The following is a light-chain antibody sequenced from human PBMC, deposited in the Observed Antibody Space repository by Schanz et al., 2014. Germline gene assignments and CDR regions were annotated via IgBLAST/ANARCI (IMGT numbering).Light chain of an antibody. Sequence: QSALTQPASVSGSPGQSITISCTGTSSDVGSSNFVSWYQQHPGIAPKLMIYEVSKRPSGVPDRFSASKSDTSASLAISGLRSEDEADYYCAAWDDSLSGPVFGGGTKLTVL. J-gene: IGLJ2*01. CDR3: AAWDDSLSGPV. V-gene: IGLV2-14*02. CDR2: EVS. CDR1: SSDVGSSNF.